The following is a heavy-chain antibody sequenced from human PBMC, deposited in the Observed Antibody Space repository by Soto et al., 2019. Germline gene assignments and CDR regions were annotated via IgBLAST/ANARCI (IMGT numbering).Heavy chain of an antibody. V-gene: IGHV3-33*01. CDR3: ASDLILGSLSVYYYHGMDV. J-gene: IGHJ6*02. Sequence: RRLSCTASGFSFRSYAMHWVRQAPGKGLEWVAVILYDGSNKHFADYVKGRFTVSRDNSTDTFYLQMDSLRAEDTAVYYCASDLILGSLSVYYYHGMDVWGQGTTVTVSS. CDR1: GFSFRSYA. D-gene: IGHD3-9*01. CDR2: ILYDGSNK.